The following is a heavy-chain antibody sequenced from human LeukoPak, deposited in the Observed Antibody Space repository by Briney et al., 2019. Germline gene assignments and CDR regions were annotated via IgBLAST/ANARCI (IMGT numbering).Heavy chain of an antibody. V-gene: IGHV4-34*01. D-gene: IGHD3-22*01. CDR1: GGSFSGYY. J-gene: IGHJ3*02. Sequence: SETLSLTCAVYGGSFSGYYWSWIRQPPGKGLEWIGEINHSGSTNYNPSLKSRVTISVDTSKNQFSLKLSSVTAADTAVYYCARGLFTMIYAFDIWGQGTMVTVSS. CDR2: INHSGST. CDR3: ARGLFTMIYAFDI.